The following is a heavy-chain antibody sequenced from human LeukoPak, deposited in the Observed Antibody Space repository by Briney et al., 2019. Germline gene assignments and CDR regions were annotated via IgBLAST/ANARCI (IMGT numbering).Heavy chain of an antibody. CDR3: TRAADHCTSTKCYEGFDGFDI. D-gene: IGHD2-8*01. J-gene: IGHJ3*02. CDR1: GGSLNYYY. V-gene: IGHV4-59*01. Sequence: SETLSLTCNVSGGSLNYYYWTWIRQSPGKGLEWIGFIYYTGATNYNPSLKNRVTISIDSSNNRFSLKLDSVTAADTAFYFCTRAADHCTSTKCYEGFDGFDIWGQGTMVTVSS. CDR2: IYYTGAT.